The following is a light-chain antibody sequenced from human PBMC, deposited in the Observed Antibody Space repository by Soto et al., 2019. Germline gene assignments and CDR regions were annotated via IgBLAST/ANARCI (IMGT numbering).Light chain of an antibody. CDR1: QDISNY. CDR2: DAS. Sequence: IKMSQSPSSLSASVEDRVTIACQASQDISNYLHWYQQKPGKAPKLLIYDASNLETGVPSRFSGSGSGTDFTFTISSLQPEDIATYYCQQYDNFPRAINFGQGTLLEIK. J-gene: IGKJ5*01. CDR3: QQYDNFPRAIN. V-gene: IGKV1-33*01.